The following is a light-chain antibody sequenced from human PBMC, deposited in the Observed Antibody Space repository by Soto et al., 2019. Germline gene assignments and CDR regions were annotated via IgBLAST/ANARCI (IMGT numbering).Light chain of an antibody. CDR1: TSDFGNYNF. Sequence: QSVLTQPPSASGSPGQSVIISCTGTTSDFGNYNFVSWYQQHPGEAPKLLIYEVTKRPSGVPDRFSGSKSGNTASLTVSGLQAEDEADYYCSSYTGSSNFVFGTGTKVTVL. CDR3: SSYTGSSNFV. CDR2: EVT. J-gene: IGLJ1*01. V-gene: IGLV2-8*01.